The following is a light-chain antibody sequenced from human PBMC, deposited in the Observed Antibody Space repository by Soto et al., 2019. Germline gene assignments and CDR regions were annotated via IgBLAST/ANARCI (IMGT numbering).Light chain of an antibody. CDR2: DAS. V-gene: IGKV3-11*01. Sequence: EIVLTQSPATLSLSPGERATLSCRASQSVSSYLAWYQQKPGQAPRLLIYDASNRATGIPARFSGSGSGTDFTLTVSRLEPEDFAVYYCQQYNNWPPTFGQGTTVDI. CDR1: QSVSSY. CDR3: QQYNNWPPT. J-gene: IGKJ1*01.